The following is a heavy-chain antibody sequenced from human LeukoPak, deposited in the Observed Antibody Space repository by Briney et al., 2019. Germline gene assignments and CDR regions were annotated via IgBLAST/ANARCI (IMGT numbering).Heavy chain of an antibody. CDR3: AKDLGFDSSGYYPGY. Sequence: PGGSLRLSCAASGFAFSNYAMSWVRQAPGKGLEWVSAISGSGGSTYYADSVKGRFTISRDNSKNTLYLQMNSLRAEDTAVYYCAKDLGFDSSGYYPGYWGQGTLVTVSS. CDR2: ISGSGGST. CDR1: GFAFSNYA. D-gene: IGHD3-22*01. J-gene: IGHJ4*02. V-gene: IGHV3-23*01.